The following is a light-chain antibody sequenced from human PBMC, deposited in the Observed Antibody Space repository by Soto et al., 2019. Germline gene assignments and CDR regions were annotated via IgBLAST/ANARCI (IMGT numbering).Light chain of an antibody. CDR1: QSVSSSY. Sequence: EIVLTQSPGTLSLSPGERATLSCRASQSVSSSYLAWYQQKPAQAPRLLIYGASSRATGIPDRFSGSGSGTDFTLTISRLETEDFAVYYCQQYGSSPYTFGQGTKLEIK. CDR3: QQYGSSPYT. J-gene: IGKJ2*01. CDR2: GAS. V-gene: IGKV3-20*01.